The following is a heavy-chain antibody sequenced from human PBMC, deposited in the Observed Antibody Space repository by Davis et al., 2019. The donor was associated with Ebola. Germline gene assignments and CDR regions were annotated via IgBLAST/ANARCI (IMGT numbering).Heavy chain of an antibody. J-gene: IGHJ5*02. Sequence: MPGGSLRLSCTVSGDSIRTSLYYWGWIRQSPGKGLEWIGEITHSGTTNYNPSLWGRVAISIDTSKNQFSLKLNSVTAADTAIYYCARPRGDGYNYWFDPWGRGTLVTVSS. CDR1: GDSIRTSLYY. CDR2: ITHSGTT. D-gene: IGHD5-24*01. V-gene: IGHV4-39*07. CDR3: ARPRGDGYNYWFDP.